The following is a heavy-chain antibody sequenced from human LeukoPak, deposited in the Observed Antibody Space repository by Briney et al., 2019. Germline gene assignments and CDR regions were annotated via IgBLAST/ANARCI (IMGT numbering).Heavy chain of an antibody. J-gene: IGHJ4*02. CDR3: AGTMESVSFSTFDY. D-gene: IGHD1-26*01. CDR1: GGSISSYY. CDR2: MHYSGST. V-gene: IGHV4-59*12. Sequence: PSETLSLTCIVSGGSISSYYWSWIRQPPGKGLEWIASMHYSGSTTNNPSLKSRVTISADTSKNQFSLKLSSVTAADTAVYYCAGTMESVSFSTFDYWGQGTLVTVSS.